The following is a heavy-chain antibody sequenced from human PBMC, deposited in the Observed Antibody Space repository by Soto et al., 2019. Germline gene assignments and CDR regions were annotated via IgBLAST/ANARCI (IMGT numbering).Heavy chain of an antibody. V-gene: IGHV6-1*01. Sequence: SQTLSLTCAISGDSVSSNSAAWNWIRQSPSRGLEWLGRTYYRSKWYNDYAVSVKSRITINPDTSKNQFSLKLSSVTAADTAVYYCARDSMVRGLSYGMDVWGQGTTVTVSS. CDR2: TYYRSKWYN. J-gene: IGHJ6*02. CDR3: ARDSMVRGLSYGMDV. CDR1: GDSVSSNSAA. D-gene: IGHD3-10*01.